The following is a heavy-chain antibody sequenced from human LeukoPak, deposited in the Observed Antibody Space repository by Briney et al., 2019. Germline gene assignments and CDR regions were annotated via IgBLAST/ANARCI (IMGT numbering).Heavy chain of an antibody. J-gene: IGHJ4*02. CDR2: ISGSGGST. CDR1: GFTFSSYA. V-gene: IGHV3-23*01. Sequence: GASLRLSCAASGFTFSSYAMSWVRQALGKGLEWVSAISGSGGSTYYADSVKGRFTISRDNSKNTLYLQMNSLRAEGTAVYYCAKDHFADYGDYVGFFGYWGQGTLVTVSS. D-gene: IGHD4-17*01. CDR3: AKDHFADYGDYVGFFGY.